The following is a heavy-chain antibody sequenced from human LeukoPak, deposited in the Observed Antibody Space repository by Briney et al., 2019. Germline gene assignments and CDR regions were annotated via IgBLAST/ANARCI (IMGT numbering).Heavy chain of an antibody. CDR1: GFTFSSYA. J-gene: IGHJ4*02. D-gene: IGHD6-19*01. CDR3: ARQRVAVAGDFDY. CDR2: ISYDGSNK. Sequence: PGGSLRLSCAASGFTFSSYAMHWVRQAPGKGLEWVAVISYDGSNKYYADSVKGRFTISRDDSKNTLYLQMNSLRAEDTAVYYCARQRVAVAGDFDYWGQGTLVTVSS. V-gene: IGHV3-30-3*01.